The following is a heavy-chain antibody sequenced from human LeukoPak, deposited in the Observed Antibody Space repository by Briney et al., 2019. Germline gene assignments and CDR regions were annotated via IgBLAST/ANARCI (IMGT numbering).Heavy chain of an antibody. J-gene: IGHJ4*02. V-gene: IGHV5-51*01. Sequence: GESLKRPCRGAGYVLASNCYGWVGQMPVKGLEWMGIIYPGDSDTRYSPSFQGQVTISADKSISTAYLQWSSMNASDTAMYYCARPGRAYYYDSSGGYPLYFDYRGRGNLVPVSS. CDR2: IYPGDSDT. CDR3: ARPGRAYYYDSSGGYPLYFDY. CDR1: GYVLASNC. D-gene: IGHD3-22*01.